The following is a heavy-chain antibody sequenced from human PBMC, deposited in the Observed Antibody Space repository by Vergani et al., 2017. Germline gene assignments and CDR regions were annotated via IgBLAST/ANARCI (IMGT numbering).Heavy chain of an antibody. J-gene: IGHJ4*02. CDR2: VSFRGDT. CDR1: GTSVNSYY. Sequence: QVKLQESGPGLVKPSETLSLTCTVSGTSVNSYYWSWIRQPPVKGLEWMGYVSFRGDTLYHPSGKGRMTISLNTSSNQFPLYLTSVTAADSSVYYCARSCIYYGAGSPDYWGQGTLVTVSS. D-gene: IGHD3-10*01. V-gene: IGHV4-59*02. CDR3: ARSCIYYGAGSPDY.